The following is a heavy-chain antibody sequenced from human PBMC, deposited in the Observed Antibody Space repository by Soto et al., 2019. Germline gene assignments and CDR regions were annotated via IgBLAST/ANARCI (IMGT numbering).Heavy chain of an antibody. J-gene: IGHJ4*02. CDR2: INPNSGDT. CDR1: GYAFTGYY. D-gene: IGHD5-18*01. CDR3: ATRYSYVHF. V-gene: IGHV1-2*02. Sequence: SVKVSCKSSGYAFTGYYIHWVRQAPGQGLEWMGWINPNSGDTNYAQKFQGRVTMTRDTSFSTAYMELSSLRSDDTAVYYCATRYSYVHFWGQGALVTVSS.